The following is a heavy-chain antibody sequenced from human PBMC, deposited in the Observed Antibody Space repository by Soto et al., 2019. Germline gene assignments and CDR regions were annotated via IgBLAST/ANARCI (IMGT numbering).Heavy chain of an antibody. V-gene: IGHV4-30-4*01. CDR1: GGPIISGKY. CDR2: IYHSGGP. D-gene: IGHD3-22*01. Sequence: SKTLSLTCIVSGGPIISGKYWSWIGQPPGKGLEWIWYIYHSGGPYYNPSLNSRATMSVDTSQNQFSLKLSSVSAADTAVYYCARTKYYYDTTAYIFDYWGQGALVTVSS. CDR3: ARTKYYYDTTAYIFDY. J-gene: IGHJ4*02.